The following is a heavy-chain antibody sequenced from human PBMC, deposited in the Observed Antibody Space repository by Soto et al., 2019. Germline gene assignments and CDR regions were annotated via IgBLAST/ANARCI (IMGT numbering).Heavy chain of an antibody. J-gene: IGHJ3*02. CDR2: IIPILGIA. CDR3: ARRPYYDFWSGYYTLDDAFDI. CDR1: GGTFSSYT. D-gene: IGHD3-3*01. V-gene: IGHV1-69*02. Sequence: SVKVSCKASGGTFSSYTISWVRQAPGQGLEWMGRIIPILGIANYAQKFQGRVTITADKSTSTAYMELSSLRSEDTAVYYCARRPYYDFWSGYYTLDDAFDIWGQGTMVTVSS.